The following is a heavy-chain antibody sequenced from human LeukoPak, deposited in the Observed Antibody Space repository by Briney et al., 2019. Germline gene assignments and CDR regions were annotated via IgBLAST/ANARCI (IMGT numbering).Heavy chain of an antibody. Sequence: ATVKVSCKASGYTFTGYYMHWVRQAPGQGGEWMGWINANSGGTNYAQKFQGRVTMTRDTSNSTAYMELSSLTSDDTAVYYCARTGDFDYWGQGTLVTVSS. J-gene: IGHJ4*02. CDR1: GYTFTGYY. V-gene: IGHV1-2*02. CDR2: INANSGGT. D-gene: IGHD7-27*01. CDR3: ARTGDFDY.